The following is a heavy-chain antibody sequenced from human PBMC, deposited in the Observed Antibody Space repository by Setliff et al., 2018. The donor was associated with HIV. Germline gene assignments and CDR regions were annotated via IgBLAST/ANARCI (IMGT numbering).Heavy chain of an antibody. CDR3: AKVLVFGIDAFDI. CDR2: IGAVGGPT. V-gene: IGHV3-23*01. J-gene: IGHJ3*02. Sequence: GGSLRLSCAASGFTFSSYAMGWVRQAPGKGLEWVSTIGAVGGPTHYAESVKGRFTISEDNSKNTLYLQMSSLRDEDTAVYYCAKVLVFGIDAFDIWGQGTVVTISS. CDR1: GFTFSSYA. D-gene: IGHD3-10*02.